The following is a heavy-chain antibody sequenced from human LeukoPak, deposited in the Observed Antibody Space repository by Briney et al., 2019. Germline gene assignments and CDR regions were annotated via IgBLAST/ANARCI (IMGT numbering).Heavy chain of an antibody. CDR2: ISADGST. D-gene: IGHD2-8*02. CDR3: AKGSGPPWFDP. J-gene: IGHJ5*02. CDR1: GDSISSGAYY. Sequence: SETLSLTCTVSGDSISSGAYYWSWIRQPAGKGLEWIGRISADGSTNYNPSLNSRVTMSVDASNNHFSLRLNSVTAADTAVYYCAKGSGPPWFDPWGQGTLVTVSS. V-gene: IGHV4-61*02.